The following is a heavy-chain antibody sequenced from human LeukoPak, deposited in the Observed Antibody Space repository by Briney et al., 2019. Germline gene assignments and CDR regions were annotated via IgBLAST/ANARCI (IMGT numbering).Heavy chain of an antibody. CDR2: ISADGST. D-gene: IGHD2-8*02. CDR3: AKGSGPPWFDP. J-gene: IGHJ5*02. CDR1: GDSISSGAYY. Sequence: SETLSLTCTVSGDSISSGAYYWSWIRQPAGKGLEWIGRISADGSTNYNPSLNSRVTMSVDASNNHFSLRLNSVTAADTAVYYCAKGSGPPWFDPWGQGTLVTVSS. V-gene: IGHV4-61*02.